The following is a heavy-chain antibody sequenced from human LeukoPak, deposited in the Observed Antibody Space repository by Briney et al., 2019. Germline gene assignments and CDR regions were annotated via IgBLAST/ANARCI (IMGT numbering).Heavy chain of an antibody. CDR1: GGSVSSYY. CDR3: ADDFGD. D-gene: IGHD4-17*01. CDR2: IYPSGTT. V-gene: IGHV4-4*07. J-gene: IGHJ4*02. Sequence: SETLSLTCSVSGGSVSSYYWSWIRPPPGKGLEWSGRIYPSGTTHYNPSLRSRVTMSVDTSKNQFSLKVTAVTAADTAVYYCADDFGDWGQGTLVTVSS.